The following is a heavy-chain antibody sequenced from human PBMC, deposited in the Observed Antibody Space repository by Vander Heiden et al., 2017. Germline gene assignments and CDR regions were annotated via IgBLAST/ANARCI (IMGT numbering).Heavy chain of an antibody. J-gene: IGHJ5*02. CDR3: AKVARAAAGTGWFDP. CDR1: GFPFRSYA. V-gene: IGHV3-23*01. CDR2: ISGSGGST. Sequence: EVQLLESGGGLVQPGGSLRLSCAASGFPFRSYAMSWVRQAPGNGLEWVSAISGSGGSTYYADSVKGRFTISRDNSKNTLYLQMNSPRAEDTAVYYCAKVARAAAGTGWFDPWGQGTLVTVSS. D-gene: IGHD6-13*01.